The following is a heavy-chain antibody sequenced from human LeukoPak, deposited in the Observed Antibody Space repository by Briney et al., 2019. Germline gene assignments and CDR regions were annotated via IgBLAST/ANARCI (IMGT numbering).Heavy chain of an antibody. CDR1: GYTFTGYY. CDR3: ARDSPIFGVVIIDY. V-gene: IGHV1-2*02. J-gene: IGHJ4*02. D-gene: IGHD3-3*01. Sequence: ASVKVSCKASGYTFTGYYMHWVRQAPGQGLEWMGWINPNSGGTNYAQKFQGRVTMTRDTSISTAYMELSRLRSDDTAVYYCARDSPIFGVVIIDYWGQGTLVTVSS. CDR2: INPNSGGT.